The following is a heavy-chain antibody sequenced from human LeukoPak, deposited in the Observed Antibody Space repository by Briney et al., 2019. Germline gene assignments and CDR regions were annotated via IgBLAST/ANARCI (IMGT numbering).Heavy chain of an antibody. D-gene: IGHD3-16*01. CDR1: GYTFTSYD. CDR2: MNPNSDNT. J-gene: IGHJ4*02. Sequence: ASVKVSCKASGYTFTSYDINWVRQATGQGLEWMGWMNPNSDNTGYAQKFQGRVTVTRDTSASTAYMELRSLKSDDTAVYYCARSGAEITRLYDYWGQGTLVTVSS. CDR3: ARSGAEITRLYDY. V-gene: IGHV1-8*01.